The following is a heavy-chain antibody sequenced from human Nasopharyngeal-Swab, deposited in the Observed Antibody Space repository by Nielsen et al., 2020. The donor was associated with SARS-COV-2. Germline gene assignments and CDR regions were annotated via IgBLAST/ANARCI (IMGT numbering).Heavy chain of an antibody. Sequence: LSLTCAASGFTFSSYWMSWVLQAPGKGLEWVANIKQDGSEKYYVGSVKGRFTISRDNAKNSLYLLMNSLRAEDTAVYYCARDGRQQLRPEGLFDPWGQGTLVTVSS. D-gene: IGHD6-13*01. V-gene: IGHV3-7*04. CDR2: IKQDGSEK. CDR1: GFTFSSYW. J-gene: IGHJ5*02. CDR3: ARDGRQQLRPEGLFDP.